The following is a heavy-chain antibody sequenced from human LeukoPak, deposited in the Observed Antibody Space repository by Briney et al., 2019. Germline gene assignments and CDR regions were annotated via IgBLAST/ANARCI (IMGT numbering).Heavy chain of an antibody. D-gene: IGHD3-16*01. CDR2: IYYSGST. V-gene: IGHV4-59*12. CDR3: ARRRTFGGRSRPFDY. CDR1: GGSISSYY. Sequence: SETLSLTCTVSGGSISSYYWSWIRQPPGEGLEWIGYIYYSGSTNYNPSLKSRVTISVKTSKNQFSLKLSSVTAADTAVYYCARRRTFGGRSRPFDYWGQGTLVTVSS. J-gene: IGHJ4*02.